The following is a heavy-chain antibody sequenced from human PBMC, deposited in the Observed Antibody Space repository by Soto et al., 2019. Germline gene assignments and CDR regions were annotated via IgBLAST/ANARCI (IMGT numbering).Heavy chain of an antibody. CDR1: GFTFSSSS. J-gene: IGHJ5*02. CDR2: ISSSSSTI. D-gene: IGHD3-22*01. V-gene: IGHV3-48*01. CDR3: SIALHSYYYDSSGYYSWFDP. Sequence: PGGSLRLSCAASGFTFSSSSMNWVRQAPGKGLERVSYISSSSSTIYYTDSVNGRFTISRDNAKNTLYLQMNSLRAEDTAVYYCSIALHSYYYDSSGYYSWFDPWGQGTLVTVSS.